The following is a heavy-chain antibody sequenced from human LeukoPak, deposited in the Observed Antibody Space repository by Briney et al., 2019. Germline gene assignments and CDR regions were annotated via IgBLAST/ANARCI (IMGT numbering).Heavy chain of an antibody. CDR2: LYGAGST. V-gene: IGHV3-53*04. CDR1: GFTFSSYA. J-gene: IGHJ4*02. CDR3: ARGGTPGFSTGRIDF. D-gene: IGHD6-19*01. Sequence: GGSLRLSCAASGFTFSSYAMSWVRQAPGKGLEWVSVLYGAGSTYYADSVKGRFTISRHDSHNTLFLQMNSLRAEDTAVYYCARGGTPGFSTGRIDFWGQGTLVTVSS.